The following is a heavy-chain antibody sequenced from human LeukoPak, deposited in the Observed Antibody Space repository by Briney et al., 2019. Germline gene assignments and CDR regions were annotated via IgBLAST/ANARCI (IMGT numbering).Heavy chain of an antibody. J-gene: IGHJ4*02. CDR3: LRDLNWSLDQ. Sequence: GGSLRLSCAASGLTFSNYMMHWVRQAPGKGLVWVSRIKSDGITITYADSVKGRSTISRDNAKNTLYLQMNSLRAEDTAVYYCLRDLNWSLDQWGQGTLVTVSS. CDR2: IKSDGITI. CDR1: GLTFSNYM. D-gene: IGHD1-20*01. V-gene: IGHV3-74*01.